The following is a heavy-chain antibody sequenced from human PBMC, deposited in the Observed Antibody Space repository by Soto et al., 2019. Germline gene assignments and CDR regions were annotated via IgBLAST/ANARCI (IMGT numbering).Heavy chain of an antibody. CDR2: INHSGST. CDR1: GGSFSGYY. Sequence: PSETLCLTCAVYGGSFSGYYWSWIRQPPGKGLEWIGEINHSGSTNYNPSLKSRVTISVDTSKNQFSLKLSSVTAADTAVYYCAATDILLLPAADNWFVPCCQTPLVTV. J-gene: IGHJ5*02. V-gene: IGHV4-34*01. D-gene: IGHD2-2*01. CDR3: AATDILLLPAADNWFVP.